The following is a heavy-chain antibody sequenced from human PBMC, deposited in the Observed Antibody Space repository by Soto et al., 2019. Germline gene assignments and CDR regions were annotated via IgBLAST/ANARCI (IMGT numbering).Heavy chain of an antibody. CDR1: GYSFTSYW. D-gene: IGHD3-22*01. CDR3: ARASYYYDSSGPPGDY. J-gene: IGHJ4*02. Sequence: GESLKISCKGSGYSFTSYWIGWVRQMPGKGLEWMGIIYPGDSDTRYSPSFQGQVTISADKSISTAYLQWSSLKASDTAMYYCARASYYYDSSGPPGDYWGQGTLVTVS. V-gene: IGHV5-51*01. CDR2: IYPGDSDT.